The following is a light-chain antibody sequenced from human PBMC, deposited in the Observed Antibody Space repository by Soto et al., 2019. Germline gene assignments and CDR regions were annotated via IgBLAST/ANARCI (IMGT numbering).Light chain of an antibody. J-gene: IGKJ2*01. V-gene: IGKV1-5*01. CDR3: QQYSTYPYI. Sequence: DIQMTQSPSTLSASVGDRVTITCRASQSLNSLLAWYQQKPGRAPKLLIYDASTLESGVPSRFSGGGIGTEFSLSISSLQPDDFATYYCQQYSTYPYIFGQGTKVDIK. CDR2: DAS. CDR1: QSLNSL.